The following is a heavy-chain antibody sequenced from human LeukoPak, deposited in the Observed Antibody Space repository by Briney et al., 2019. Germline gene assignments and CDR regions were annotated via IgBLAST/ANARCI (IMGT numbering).Heavy chain of an antibody. D-gene: IGHD6-13*01. CDR2: ISGSGGST. CDR1: GFTFSSYA. J-gene: IGHJ4*02. V-gene: IGHV3-23*01. Sequence: PGGSLRLSCAASGFTFSSYAMSWVRQAPGKGLEWVSDISGSGGSTYCADSVKGRFTISRDNSKNTLYLQMNRLRAEDTAVYYCAKRGLAAALFRWGQGTLVTVSS. CDR3: AKRGLAAALFR.